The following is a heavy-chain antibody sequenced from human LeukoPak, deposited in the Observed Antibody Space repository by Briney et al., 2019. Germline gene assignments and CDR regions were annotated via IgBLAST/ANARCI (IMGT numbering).Heavy chain of an antibody. Sequence: PSETLSLTCAVYGESFSGYYWSWIRQPPGKGLEWIGEINHSGSTNYNPSLKSRVTISVDTSKNQFSLKLSSVTAADTAVYYCARGGPQQPSEHWGQGTLVTVSS. CDR1: GESFSGYY. CDR2: INHSGST. CDR3: ARGGPQQPSEH. D-gene: IGHD6-13*01. V-gene: IGHV4-34*01. J-gene: IGHJ1*01.